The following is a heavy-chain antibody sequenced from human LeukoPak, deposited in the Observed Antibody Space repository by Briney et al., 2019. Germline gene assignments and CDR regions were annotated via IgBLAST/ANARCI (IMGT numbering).Heavy chain of an antibody. V-gene: IGHV3-21*04. Sequence: PGGSLRLSCAASGFTFSSYSMNWVRQAPGKGLEWVSSISSSSSYIYYADSVKGRFTISRDNAKNSLYLQMNSLRAEDTALYHCARLGLGATKTFSDAFDIWGQGTMVTVSS. CDR2: ISSSSSYI. CDR1: GFTFSSYS. J-gene: IGHJ3*02. D-gene: IGHD1-26*01. CDR3: ARLGLGATKTFSDAFDI.